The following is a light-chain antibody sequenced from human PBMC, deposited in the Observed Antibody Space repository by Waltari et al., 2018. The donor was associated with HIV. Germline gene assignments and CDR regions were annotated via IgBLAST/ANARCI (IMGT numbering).Light chain of an antibody. CDR3: GTWDDSLNVVV. V-gene: IGLV1-51*01. Sequence: SVLTHPPSVSAAPGQTLSISCPGFSSTVGNNLVSWYQEIPGTAPKLLIYDNNKRPSGIPDRFSGSKSATSATLVITGLQTGDEADYFCGTWDDSLNVVVFGGGTKVTV. J-gene: IGLJ2*01. CDR2: DNN. CDR1: SSTVGNNL.